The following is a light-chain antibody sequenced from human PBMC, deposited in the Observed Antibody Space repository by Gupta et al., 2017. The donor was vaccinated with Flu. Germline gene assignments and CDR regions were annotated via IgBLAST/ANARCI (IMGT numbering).Light chain of an antibody. CDR2: LNSDGSH. J-gene: IGLJ3*02. V-gene: IGLV4-69*01. CDR3: QTWGTGIPV. CDR1: RGHSSYA. Sequence: QLVLTQSPSASASLGASVKLTCTLSRGHSSYATELHEQKPVKVPPYLMKLNSDGSHSKGDGIPDRFSGSSSEAERYLTISSLQAEDEADYYCQTWGTGIPVFGGGTKLTVL.